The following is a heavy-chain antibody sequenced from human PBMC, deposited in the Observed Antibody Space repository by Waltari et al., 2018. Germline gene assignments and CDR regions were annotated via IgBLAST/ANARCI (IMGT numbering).Heavy chain of an antibody. Sequence: QVQLVESGGGVVQPGRSLRRSCAASEFTFSSYALHWVRQAPGKGLEWVAVISYNERNIYYVDSVKGRFTISRDNSRKTLYLQMNSLRAEDTAVYYCARDYCDRTNCHGMDVWGQGTTVTVSS. CDR3: ARDYCDRTNCHGMDV. V-gene: IGHV3-30*04. CDR1: EFTFSSYA. CDR2: ISYNERNI. D-gene: IGHD3-22*01. J-gene: IGHJ6*02.